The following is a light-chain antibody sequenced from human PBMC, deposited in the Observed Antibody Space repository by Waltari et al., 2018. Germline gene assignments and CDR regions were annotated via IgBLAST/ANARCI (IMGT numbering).Light chain of an antibody. V-gene: IGKV1-39*01. CDR3: QQSHSPPFT. J-gene: IGKJ3*01. Sequence: DIQMTQSPSSLSASVGDRVTITCRASQSISTFLNWYQQRPGKAPELLIYAASSLQSGVPSWFSGSGSGTDFTLTISSLQPEDFATYYCQQSHSPPFTFGPGTKVDIK. CDR2: AAS. CDR1: QSISTF.